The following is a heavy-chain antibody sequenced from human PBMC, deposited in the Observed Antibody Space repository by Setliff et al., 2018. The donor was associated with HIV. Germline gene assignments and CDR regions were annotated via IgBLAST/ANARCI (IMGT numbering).Heavy chain of an antibody. J-gene: IGHJ4*02. Sequence: GPSVKVSCKASGYTFTRYFMHCVRQAPGQGLEWLGMINPSGGSTWYAQKFQGRVTMTGDTSTNTLYMELSSLRSEDTAVYYCARGWEGGMDYWGQGTLVTVSS. CDR2: INPSGGST. D-gene: IGHD1-26*01. V-gene: IGHV1-46*01. CDR1: GYTFTRYF. CDR3: ARGWEGGMDY.